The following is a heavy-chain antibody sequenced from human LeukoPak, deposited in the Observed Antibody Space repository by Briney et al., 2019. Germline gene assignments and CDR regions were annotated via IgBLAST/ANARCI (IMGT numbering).Heavy chain of an antibody. J-gene: IGHJ3*02. V-gene: IGHV3-21*01. CDR1: GFTFNTYG. CDR2: ITSGGLYT. D-gene: IGHD3-10*01. CDR3: ARLNGSGYDAFDI. Sequence: GGSLRLSCAASGFTFNTYGMNWVRQAPGRGLEWVSSITSGGLYTYYTDSVKGRFTISRDNAKSSLYLQMNSLRAEDTAVYYCARLNGSGYDAFDIWGQGTMVTVSS.